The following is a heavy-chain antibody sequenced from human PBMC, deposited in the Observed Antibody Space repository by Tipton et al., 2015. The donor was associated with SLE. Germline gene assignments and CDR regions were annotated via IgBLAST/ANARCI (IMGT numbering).Heavy chain of an antibody. Sequence: TLSLTCTVSGGSLSSYYWSWIRQPPGKGLEWIGYIYYSGSTNYNPSLKSRVTISVDTSKNQFSLKLSSVTAADTAVYYCARDPRGSGSLDYWGQGTLVTVSS. V-gene: IGHV4-59*01. CDR1: GGSLSSYY. D-gene: IGHD3-22*01. CDR3: ARDPRGSGSLDY. CDR2: IYYSGST. J-gene: IGHJ4*02.